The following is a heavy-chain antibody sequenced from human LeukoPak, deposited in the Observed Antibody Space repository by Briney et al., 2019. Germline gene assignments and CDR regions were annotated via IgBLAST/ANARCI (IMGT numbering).Heavy chain of an antibody. Sequence: GGSLRLSCAASGFTFDDYGMSWVRQAPGKGLEWVSGINWNGGSTGYADSVKGRFTISRDNAKNSLYLQMNSLRAEDTALYYCARDKEAWSSSSGSGAFDIWGQGTMVTVSS. V-gene: IGHV3-20*04. D-gene: IGHD6-19*01. CDR3: ARDKEAWSSSSGSGAFDI. CDR2: INWNGGST. CDR1: GFTFDDYG. J-gene: IGHJ3*02.